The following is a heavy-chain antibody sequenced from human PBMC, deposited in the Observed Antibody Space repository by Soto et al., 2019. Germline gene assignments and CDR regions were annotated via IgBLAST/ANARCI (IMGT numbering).Heavy chain of an antibody. CDR1: GGSISSYY. V-gene: IGHV4-59*01. Sequence: SETLSLTCTVSGGSISSYYWSWIRQPPGKGLEWIGYIYYSGSTNYNPSLKSRVTISVDTSKNQFSLKLSSVTAADTAVYYCARDTSIAARRGNYYYYGMDVWGQGTTVTVSS. D-gene: IGHD6-6*01. J-gene: IGHJ6*02. CDR2: IYYSGST. CDR3: ARDTSIAARRGNYYYYGMDV.